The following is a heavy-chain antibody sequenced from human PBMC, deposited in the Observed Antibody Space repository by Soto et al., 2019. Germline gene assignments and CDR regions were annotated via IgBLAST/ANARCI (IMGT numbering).Heavy chain of an antibody. CDR3: ARIPDAVGDYHFDY. CDR1: GFIFSRYA. CDR2: MSSDGRHK. Sequence: GGSLRLSCAASGFIFSRYAFHWVRQTPGKRLEWVAVMSSDGRHKYHADAVRGRFTISRDNSKSTLFLQMNSLRPEDTAVYYCARIPDAVGDYHFDYWGLGTLVTVSS. D-gene: IGHD2-21*02. V-gene: IGHV3-30*04. J-gene: IGHJ4*02.